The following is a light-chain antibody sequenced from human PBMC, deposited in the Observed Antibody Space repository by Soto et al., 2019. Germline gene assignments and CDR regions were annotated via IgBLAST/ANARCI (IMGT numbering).Light chain of an antibody. CDR1: QSVSSY. V-gene: IGKV3-11*01. CDR2: DAS. CDR3: QQRSDWPPKLT. Sequence: EIVLTQSPATLSLSPGERATLSCRSSQSVSSYLAWYQQKPGQAPRLLIYDASNRATGIPARFSGSGSGTDFTLTISSLAPEDFAVYYCQQRSDWPPKLTFGGGTKVEIK. J-gene: IGKJ4*01.